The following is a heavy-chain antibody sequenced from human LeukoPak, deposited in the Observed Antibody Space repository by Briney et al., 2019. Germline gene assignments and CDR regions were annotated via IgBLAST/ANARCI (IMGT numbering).Heavy chain of an antibody. V-gene: IGHV1-18*01. CDR1: GYSFTNYG. CDR3: ARGGRWELPRPYAFDI. CDR2: ISAYDGDT. Sequence: GASVKVSCKASGYSFTNYGISWVRQAPGQGLEWMGWISAYDGDTNYAQKLQGRVTMTTDTSTSTAYMELRSLRSDDTAVYYCARGGRWELPRPYAFDIWGQGTMVTVSS. D-gene: IGHD1-26*01. J-gene: IGHJ3*02.